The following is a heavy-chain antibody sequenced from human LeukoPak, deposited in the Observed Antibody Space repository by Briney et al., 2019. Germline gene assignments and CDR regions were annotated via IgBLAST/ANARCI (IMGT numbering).Heavy chain of an antibody. Sequence: PSETLSLTCTVSGGSISSSSYYWGWIRQPPGKGLEWIGSIYYSGSTYYNPSLKSRVTISVDTSKNQFSLKLSSVTAADTAVYYCERHTHATGGTRPDDAFDIWGQGTMVTVSS. V-gene: IGHV4-39*01. CDR3: ERHTHATGGTRPDDAFDI. CDR2: IYYSGST. D-gene: IGHD4-23*01. J-gene: IGHJ3*02. CDR1: GGSISSSSYY.